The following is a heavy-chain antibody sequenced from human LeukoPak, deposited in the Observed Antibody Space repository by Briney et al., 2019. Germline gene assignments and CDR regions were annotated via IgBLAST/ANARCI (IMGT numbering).Heavy chain of an antibody. CDR3: ATGGREIPVARRFNPGNWFDP. Sequence: SETLSLTCAVYGGSFSNSHWSWLRQPPGKGLEWIGEINHSGGTNYNPSPTSRGTISEDTSKNQFSLTVNSVNTADAAVDYCATGGREIPVARRFNPGNWFDPWGQGTLVTVSS. CDR1: GGSFSNSH. D-gene: IGHD2-2*01. V-gene: IGHV4-34*01. J-gene: IGHJ5*02. CDR2: INHSGGT.